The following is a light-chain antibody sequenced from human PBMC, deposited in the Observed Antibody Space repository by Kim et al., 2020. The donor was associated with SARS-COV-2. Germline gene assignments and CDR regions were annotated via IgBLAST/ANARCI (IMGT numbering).Light chain of an antibody. CDR2: AAA. Sequence: ASIGARVTITGRASQDIANSLAWYQQKPGKVPQVLIYAAATLQSGVPSRFSGSGSGTEFTLTIGSLQTEDVATYFCQKYNSAPWTFGPGTKVDIK. CDR3: QKYNSAPWT. CDR1: QDIANS. V-gene: IGKV1-27*01. J-gene: IGKJ1*01.